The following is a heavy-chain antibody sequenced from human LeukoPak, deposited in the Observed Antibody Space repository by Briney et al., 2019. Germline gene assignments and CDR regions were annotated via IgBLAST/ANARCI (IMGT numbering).Heavy chain of an antibody. CDR1: EDSVASNSTA. Sequence: SQTLSLTCVISEDSVASNSTACNWIRQSPSRGLEWLGRTYYRSKWYNDYAVSVKSRITINPDTSKNQFSLQLNSVTPEDTAVYYCARGGQGDGYSADEAFDFWGQGTMVTVS. J-gene: IGHJ3*01. V-gene: IGHV6-1*01. D-gene: IGHD5-24*01. CDR3: ARGGQGDGYSADEAFDF. CDR2: TYYRSKWYN.